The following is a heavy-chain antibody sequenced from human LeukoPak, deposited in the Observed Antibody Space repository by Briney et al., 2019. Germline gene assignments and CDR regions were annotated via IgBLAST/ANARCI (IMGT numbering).Heavy chain of an antibody. D-gene: IGHD2-2*01. J-gene: IGHJ4*02. CDR3: VKGYCSSTSCLIDY. CDR1: GFTFSSYA. Sequence: TGGPLRLSCSASGFTFSSYAMHWVRQAPGKGLEYVSAISSNGGSTYYADSVKGRFTISRDNSKNTLYLQMSSLRAEDTAVYYCVKGYCSSTSCLIDYWGQGTLVTVFS. V-gene: IGHV3-64D*06. CDR2: ISSNGGST.